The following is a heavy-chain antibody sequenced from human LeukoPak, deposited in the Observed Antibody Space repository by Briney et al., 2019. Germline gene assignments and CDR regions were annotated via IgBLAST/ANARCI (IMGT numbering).Heavy chain of an antibody. J-gene: IGHJ4*02. CDR2: IYYSGST. CDR3: ARLSGGTVDY. CDR1: GGSISSYY. V-gene: IGHV4-59*01. Sequence: PSETLSLTCTVSGGSISSYYWGWIRQPPGKGLEWIGYIYYSGSTSHNPSLKSRVTISIGTSKNQFSLKLSSVTAADTAVYYCARLSGGTVDYWGQGTLVTVSS. D-gene: IGHD4-23*01.